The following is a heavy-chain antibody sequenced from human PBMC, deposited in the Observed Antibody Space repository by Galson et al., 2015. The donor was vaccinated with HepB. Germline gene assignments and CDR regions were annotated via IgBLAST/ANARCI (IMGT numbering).Heavy chain of an antibody. CDR2: INAGNGNT. CDR1: GYTFTSYA. D-gene: IGHD2-15*01. Sequence: SVKVSCKASGYTFTSYAMHWVRQAPGQRLEWMGWINAGNGNTKYSQKFQGRVTITRDTSASTAYMELSSLRSEDTAVYYCARGYCSGGSCYYYFDYWGQGTLVTVSS. CDR3: ARGYCSGGSCYYYFDY. J-gene: IGHJ4*02. V-gene: IGHV1-3*01.